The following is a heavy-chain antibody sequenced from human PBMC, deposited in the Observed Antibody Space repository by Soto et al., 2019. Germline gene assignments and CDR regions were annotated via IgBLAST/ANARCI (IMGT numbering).Heavy chain of an antibody. V-gene: IGHV3-33*01. Sequence: QVQLVESGRGVVQPGRSLRLSCAASGFTFSSYGMHWVRQAPGKGLEWVAVIWYDGSNKYYADSVKGRFTISRDNSKNTLYLQMNSLRADDTAVYYCASDYIGGSSAPDYWGQGTLVTVSS. CDR2: IWYDGSNK. CDR3: ASDYIGGSSAPDY. D-gene: IGHD1-26*01. CDR1: GFTFSSYG. J-gene: IGHJ4*02.